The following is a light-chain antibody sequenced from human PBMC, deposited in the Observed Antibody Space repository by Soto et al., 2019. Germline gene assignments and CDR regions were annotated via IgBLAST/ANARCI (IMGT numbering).Light chain of an antibody. V-gene: IGKV1-5*03. CDR2: KAF. CDR1: QSINNY. CDR3: QQYESFPRT. J-gene: IGKJ1*01. Sequence: DIQMTQSPSTLSASVGDRVTITCRASQSINNYLAWYQQKPGKAPKLLIYKAFTLESGVPSSFSGSGSGTEFTLSISSLQPDDFATYYCQQYESFPRTFGQGTKVEIK.